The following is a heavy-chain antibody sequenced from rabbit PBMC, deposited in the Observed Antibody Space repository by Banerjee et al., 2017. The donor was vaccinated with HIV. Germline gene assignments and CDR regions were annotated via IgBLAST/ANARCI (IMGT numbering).Heavy chain of an antibody. D-gene: IGHD8-1*01. CDR1: GFSFSSSYW. J-gene: IGHJ5*01. CDR3: ARDAGSSNYDWLDL. CDR2: INTGSSGTI. V-gene: IGHV1S45*01. Sequence: QEQLEESGGDLVKPEGSLTLTCTASGFSFSSSYWICWVRQAPGKGLEWIACINTGSSGTIYYASWAKGRFTISKTSSTTVTLQMTSLTAADTATYFCARDAGSSNYDWLDLWGQGTLVTVS.